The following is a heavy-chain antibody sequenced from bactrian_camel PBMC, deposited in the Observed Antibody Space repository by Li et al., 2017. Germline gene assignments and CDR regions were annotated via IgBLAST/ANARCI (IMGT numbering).Heavy chain of an antibody. CDR3: AAGRGGWYLLLDSLYNS. CDR2: IYSVDGST. J-gene: IGHJ4*01. CDR1: GNTLTSSC. Sequence: VQLVESGGGSAQAGGSLRLSCAASGNTLTSSCMAWFRQTSGTRRERVAAIYSVDGSTLYAASVRGRFSAYRDIGKSTVYLQMNSLRPEDTAMYYCAAGRGGWYLLLDSLYNSWGQGTQVTVS. V-gene: IGHV3-3*01. D-gene: IGHD2*01.